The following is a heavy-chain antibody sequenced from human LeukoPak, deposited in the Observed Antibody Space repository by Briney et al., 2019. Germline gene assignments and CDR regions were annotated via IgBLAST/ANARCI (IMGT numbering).Heavy chain of an antibody. CDR2: IIPIFGTA. CDR3: ASAVVSGWFLDYFDY. D-gene: IGHD6-19*01. CDR1: GGTFSSYA. J-gene: IGHJ4*02. V-gene: IGHV1-69*05. Sequence: ASVKVSCKASGGTFSSYAISWVRQAPGQGLEWMGGIIPIFGTANYAQKFQGRVTITTDESTSTAYMELSSLRSEDTAVYYCASAVVSGWFLDYFDYWGQGTLVTVSS.